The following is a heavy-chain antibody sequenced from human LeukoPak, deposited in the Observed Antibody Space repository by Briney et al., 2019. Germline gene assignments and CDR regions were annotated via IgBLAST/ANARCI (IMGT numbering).Heavy chain of an antibody. CDR2: IYHNGTP. J-gene: IGHJ6*02. D-gene: IGHD2-2*02. V-gene: IGHV4-4*02. Sequence: SETLSLTCAVSVGSISSGNWWSWVRQSPGKGLEWIGEIYHNGTPNYSPSLKSRVTISADTFKNHFSLKLTSVTAADTAVNYCATAPILRGEGGEHYKYGMDVWGQGTTVIVSS. CDR1: VGSISSGNW. CDR3: ATAPILRGEGGEHYKYGMDV.